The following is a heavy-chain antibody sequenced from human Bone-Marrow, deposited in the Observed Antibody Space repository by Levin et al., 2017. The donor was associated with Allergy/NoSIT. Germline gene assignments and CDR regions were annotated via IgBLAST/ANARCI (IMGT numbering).Heavy chain of an antibody. V-gene: IGHV1-18*01. Sequence: GESLKISCKASGYTFTSYGISWVRQAPGQGLEWMGWISAYNGNTNYAQKLQGRVTMTTDTSTSTAYMELRSLRSDDTAVYYCARDRLIAAAGRNNERGDYWGQGTLVTVSS. J-gene: IGHJ4*02. D-gene: IGHD6-13*01. CDR1: GYTFTSYG. CDR2: ISAYNGNT. CDR3: ARDRLIAAAGRNNERGDY.